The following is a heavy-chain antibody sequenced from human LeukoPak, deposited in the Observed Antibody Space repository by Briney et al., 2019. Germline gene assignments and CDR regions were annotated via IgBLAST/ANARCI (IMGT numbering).Heavy chain of an antibody. CDR3: AKDREWELLSPFDY. CDR1: GFTFDDYA. Sequence: PGGSLRLSCAASGFTFDDYAMSWVRQAPGKGLEWVSAISGSGGSTYYADSVKGRFTIPRDNSKNTLYLQMNSLRAEDTAVYYCAKDREWELLSPFDYWGQGTLVTVSS. V-gene: IGHV3-23*01. D-gene: IGHD1-26*01. CDR2: ISGSGGST. J-gene: IGHJ4*02.